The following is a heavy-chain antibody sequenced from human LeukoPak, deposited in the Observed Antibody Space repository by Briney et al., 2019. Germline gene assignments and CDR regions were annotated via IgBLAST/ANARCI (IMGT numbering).Heavy chain of an antibody. D-gene: IGHD1-1*01. Sequence: HPGGSLRLSCAASGFTVSSNYMSWVRQAPGKGLEWVSLIYTSTYYADSVQGRFTISRDNSKNTLYLQMNNLRAEDTAVYYCARSSGPKYYFDYWGQGTLVTVSS. CDR2: IYTST. V-gene: IGHV3-66*01. CDR1: GFTVSSNY. CDR3: ARSSGPKYYFDY. J-gene: IGHJ4*02.